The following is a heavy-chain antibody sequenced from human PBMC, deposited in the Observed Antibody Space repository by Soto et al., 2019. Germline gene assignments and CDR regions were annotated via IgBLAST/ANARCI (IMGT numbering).Heavy chain of an antibody. V-gene: IGHV3-23*01. J-gene: IGHJ4*02. CDR1: GFTFSNYG. Sequence: EVQLSESGGGLIQPGGSLRLSCEASGFTFSNYGMTWVRLAPGKGLEWVSTISGSGGRTFYADPVKGRFTISRDNSKNTLYLQMNSLRAEDTVVYYCAKEMIASTLADFFDYWGQGTLVTVSS. CDR3: AKEMIASTLADFFDY. D-gene: IGHD2-21*01. CDR2: ISGSGGRT.